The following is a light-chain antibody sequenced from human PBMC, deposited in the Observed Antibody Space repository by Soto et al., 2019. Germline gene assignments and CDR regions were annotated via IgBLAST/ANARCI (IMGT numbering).Light chain of an antibody. CDR2: DVS. CDR1: QSVDGY. V-gene: IGKV3-11*01. J-gene: IGKJ4*01. CDR3: QHRRDWPLT. Sequence: EMVLTQSPATLSVSPGERATLSCSASQSVDGYVAWFQQKPGQAPSLLIYDVSNRAVGVPARFSGSGSGTDYTLTINILEPEDFAVSYCQHRRDWPLTFGGGTKVEI.